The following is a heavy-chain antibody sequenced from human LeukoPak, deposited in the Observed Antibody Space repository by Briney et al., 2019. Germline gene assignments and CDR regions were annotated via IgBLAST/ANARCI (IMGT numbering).Heavy chain of an antibody. CDR3: AITAQYCSSTSCSDY. CDR2: IYHSGST. Sequence: PSGTLSLTCAVSGGSISSSNWWSWVRQPPGQGLEWIGEIYHSGSTNYNPSLKSRVTISVDKSKNQFSLKLSSVTAADTAVYYCAITAQYCSSTSCSDYWGQGTLVTVSS. D-gene: IGHD2-2*01. CDR1: GGSISSSNW. V-gene: IGHV4-4*02. J-gene: IGHJ4*02.